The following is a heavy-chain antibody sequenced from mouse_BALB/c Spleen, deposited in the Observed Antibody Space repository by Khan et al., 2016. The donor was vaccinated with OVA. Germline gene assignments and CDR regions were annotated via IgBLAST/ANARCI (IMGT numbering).Heavy chain of an antibody. CDR1: GFSLTGYG. D-gene: IGHD2-4*01. Sequence: VQLQESGPGLVAPSQSLSITCTVSGFSLTGYGVNWVRQPPGKGLEWLGMLWGDGSTDYNSALKSRLSISKDNSKSQVFLKMNSLHTDDTARYYCAREIYYDYAYYYAMDYEGQGTSVTVS. CDR3: AREIYYDYAYYYAMDY. CDR2: LWGDGST. J-gene: IGHJ4*01. V-gene: IGHV2-6-7*01.